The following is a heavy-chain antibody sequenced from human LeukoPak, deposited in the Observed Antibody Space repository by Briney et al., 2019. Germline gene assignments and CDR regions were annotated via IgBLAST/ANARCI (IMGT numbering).Heavy chain of an antibody. D-gene: IGHD2-15*01. CDR3: ATLRLSDHFDY. V-gene: IGHV3-23*01. J-gene: IGHJ4*02. Sequence: PGGSLRLSCAASGFTFSSYAMNWVRLSPGKGLEGVSAITDNGNTTYYADSVKGRFTISRDNSKNTLYLQMSSLRAEDTAVYYCATLRLSDHFDYWGQGTLVTVSS. CDR1: GFTFSSYA. CDR2: ITDNGNTT.